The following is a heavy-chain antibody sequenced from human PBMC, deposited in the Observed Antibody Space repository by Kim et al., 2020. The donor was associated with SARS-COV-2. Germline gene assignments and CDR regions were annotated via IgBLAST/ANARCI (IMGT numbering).Heavy chain of an antibody. CDR3: ARGGSTGRVD. J-gene: IGHJ4*02. D-gene: IGHD3-10*01. V-gene: IGHV1-2*02. CDR2: INPNSGGT. CDR1: GYTFTAYY. Sequence: ASVKVSCKASGYTFTAYYLHWVRQAPGQGLEWMGWINPNSGGTNYAQKFQGRVTMTRDTSITTTYMELSRLTSDDTAVHYCARGGSTGRVDWGQGTLVTV.